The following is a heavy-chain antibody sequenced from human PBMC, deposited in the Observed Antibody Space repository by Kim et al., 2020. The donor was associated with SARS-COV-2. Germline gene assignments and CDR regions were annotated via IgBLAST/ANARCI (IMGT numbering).Heavy chain of an antibody. J-gene: IGHJ4*02. V-gene: IGHV4-39*01. CDR3: ARQMGITMIVVVISTHFDY. D-gene: IGHD3-22*01. Sequence: KSRVTIAGDTSKNQFSVKLSSVTAADTAVYYCARQMGITMIVVVISTHFDYWGQGTLVTVSS.